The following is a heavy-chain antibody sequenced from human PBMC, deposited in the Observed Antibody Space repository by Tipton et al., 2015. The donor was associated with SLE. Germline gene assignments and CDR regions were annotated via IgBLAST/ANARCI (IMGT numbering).Heavy chain of an antibody. D-gene: IGHD6-6*01. CDR3: AREGEYSSSAVDY. CDR1: GGSFSGYY. Sequence: TLSLTCAVYGGSFSGYYWSWIRQPPGKGLEWIGEINHSGSTNYNPSLKSRVTISVDTSKNQFYLKLSSVTAADTAVYYCAREGEYSSSAVDYWGQGTLVTVSS. J-gene: IGHJ4*02. V-gene: IGHV4-34*01. CDR2: INHSGST.